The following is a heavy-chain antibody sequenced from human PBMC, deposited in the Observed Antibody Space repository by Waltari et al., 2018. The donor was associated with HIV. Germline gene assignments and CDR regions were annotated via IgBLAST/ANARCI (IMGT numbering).Heavy chain of an antibody. CDR2: VNQNGSEK. CDR1: GFTFGSYW. J-gene: IGHJ4*02. V-gene: IGHV3-7*01. Sequence: EVQLVESGGGLVQPGGSLRLSCAASGFTFGSYWMSWVRQGPGKGLEWGANVNQNGSEKYCVDTLKGRFTISRDNAKNSLYLQMNSLRAEDTAVYYCATLDIKSPRYWGQGTLVTVSS. D-gene: IGHD2-2*03. CDR3: ATLDIKSPRY.